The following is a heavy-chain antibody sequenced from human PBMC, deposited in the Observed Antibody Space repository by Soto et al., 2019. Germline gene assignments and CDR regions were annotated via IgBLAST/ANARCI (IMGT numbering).Heavy chain of an antibody. CDR3: ARVEDYGSGSYVLGNFDY. D-gene: IGHD3-10*01. J-gene: IGHJ4*02. CDR2: INWNGGST. Sequence: GGSLRLSCAASGFTFGDYGMSWVLQAPGKGLEWVSGINWNGGSTGYADSVKGRFTISRDNAKNSLYLQMNSLRAEDTALYYCARVEDYGSGSYVLGNFDYWGQGTLGTGSS. V-gene: IGHV3-20*04. CDR1: GFTFGDYG.